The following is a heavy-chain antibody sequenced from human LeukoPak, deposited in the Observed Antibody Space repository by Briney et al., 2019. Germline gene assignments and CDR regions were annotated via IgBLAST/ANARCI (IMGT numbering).Heavy chain of an antibody. CDR1: GFSFSSYW. CDR2: IKQDGSQK. J-gene: IGHJ4*02. D-gene: IGHD7-27*01. Sequence: GGSLRLSCAASGFSFSSYWMSWVRQAPGKGLEWVANIKQDGSQKYYVDSVKGRFTISRDNAENSLYLQMDSLRAEDSAVYYCASSNWDYYNYWGQGTLVTVSS. V-gene: IGHV3-7*05. CDR3: ASSNWDYYNY.